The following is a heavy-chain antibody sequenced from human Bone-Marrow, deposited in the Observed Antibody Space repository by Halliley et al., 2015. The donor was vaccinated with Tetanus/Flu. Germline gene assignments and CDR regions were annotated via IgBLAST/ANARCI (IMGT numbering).Heavy chain of an antibody. J-gene: IGHJ4*02. Sequence: TLSLTCTVSGGSITTSLYYWTWIRQHPGKGLEWVGCISYSGTTYYSPSLKSRLTMSIDTSKNQFSPKLNSVTAADTAVYYCVHSGDYYSTSRWGQGTLVTVSS. CDR2: ISYSGTT. CDR1: GGSITTSLYY. CDR3: VHSGDYYSTSR. D-gene: IGHD2-21*01. V-gene: IGHV4-31*03.